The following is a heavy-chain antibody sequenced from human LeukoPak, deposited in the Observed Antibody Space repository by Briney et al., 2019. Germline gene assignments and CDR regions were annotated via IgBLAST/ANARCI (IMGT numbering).Heavy chain of an antibody. Sequence: GASVKVSCKASGGTFSSYAISWVRQAPGQGLEWMGGIIPIFGTANYAQKFQGRVTITADESTSTAYMELSSLRSEDTALYYCAKNKWDLLGGAFNIWGQGTMVTVSS. J-gene: IGHJ3*02. CDR1: GGTFSSYA. CDR3: AKNKWDLLGGAFNI. D-gene: IGHD1-26*01. CDR2: IIPIFGTA. V-gene: IGHV1-69*13.